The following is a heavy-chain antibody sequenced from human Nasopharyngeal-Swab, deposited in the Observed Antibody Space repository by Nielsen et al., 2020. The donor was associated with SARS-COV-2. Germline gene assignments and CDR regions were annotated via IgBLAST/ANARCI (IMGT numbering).Heavy chain of an antibody. Sequence: GESLNISCAASGFAFSTYAMSWVRQAPGKGLEWVSALSANGGRTYYADSVKGRFTISRDNSKNTLYLQMSTLRAEDTSAYCCAKDRAWGLDYWGQGTLVTVSS. J-gene: IGHJ4*02. CDR2: LSANGGRT. CDR1: GFAFSTYA. V-gene: IGHV3-23*01. CDR3: AKDRAWGLDY. D-gene: IGHD1-26*01.